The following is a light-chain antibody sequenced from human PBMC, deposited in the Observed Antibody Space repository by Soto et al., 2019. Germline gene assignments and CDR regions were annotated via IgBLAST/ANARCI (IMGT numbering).Light chain of an antibody. Sequence: EILFSQSPFTLSLSPEERSTLSCRASQSISSHLAWYPQKPGQAPRLLIHDASSRETGIPAMFNGSGAGTDCTLTISSLQPEDFKVYYCPQRNNWPITFCQGTRLEIK. J-gene: IGKJ5*01. V-gene: IGKV3-11*01. CDR3: PQRNNWPIT. CDR2: DAS. CDR1: QSISSH.